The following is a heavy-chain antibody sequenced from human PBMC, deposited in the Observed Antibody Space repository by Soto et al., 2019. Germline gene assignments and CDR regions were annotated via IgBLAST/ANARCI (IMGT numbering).Heavy chain of an antibody. CDR1: GFTFSSYG. D-gene: IGHD4-17*01. Sequence: VQLVASGGGVVQPGRSLRLSCAASGFTFSSYGMHWVRQAPGKGLEWVAVISYDGSNKYYADSVKGRFTISRDNSKNTLYLQMNSLRAEDTAVYYCAKDTGDYVFGYWGQGTLVTVSS. V-gene: IGHV3-30*18. J-gene: IGHJ4*02. CDR3: AKDTGDYVFGY. CDR2: ISYDGSNK.